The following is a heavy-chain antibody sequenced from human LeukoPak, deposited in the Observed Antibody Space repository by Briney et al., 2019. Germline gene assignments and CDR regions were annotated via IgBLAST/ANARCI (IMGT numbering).Heavy chain of an antibody. J-gene: IGHJ4*02. D-gene: IGHD3-10*01. V-gene: IGHV3-30*02. Sequence: GGSLRLSCEASGFTFSAYGMHWVRQAPGKGLEWEAFIRYDGTTRHYGDSMKGRVTISRDNSKNTVALQMNSLRVEDTGVYYCAKMEGFYGAGTTRTIDSWGQGNLVVVSS. CDR1: GFTFSAYG. CDR3: AKMEGFYGAGTTRTIDS. CDR2: IRYDGTTR.